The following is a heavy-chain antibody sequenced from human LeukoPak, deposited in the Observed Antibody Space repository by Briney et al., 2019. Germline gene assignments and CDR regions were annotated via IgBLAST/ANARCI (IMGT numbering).Heavy chain of an antibody. Sequence: PGRSLRLSCAASGFTFTTYGMHWVRQAPGKGLQWVAVISYDGSHKYYADSVNGRFTISRDNSKNTLYLQMNSLRAEDTAVYYCARDRHSNPLYYYYYGMDVWGQGTTVTVSS. J-gene: IGHJ6*02. V-gene: IGHV3-30*03. D-gene: IGHD4-11*01. CDR2: ISYDGSHK. CDR1: GFTFTTYG. CDR3: ARDRHSNPLYYYYYGMDV.